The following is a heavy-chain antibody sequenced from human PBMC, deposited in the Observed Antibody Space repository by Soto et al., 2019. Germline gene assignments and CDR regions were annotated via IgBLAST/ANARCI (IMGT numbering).Heavy chain of an antibody. CDR1: GGSISSGDYY. CDR2: IYYSGST. Sequence: LSLTCTVSGGSISSGDYYWSWIRQPPGKGLEWIGYIYYSGSTYYNPSLKSRVTISVDTSKNQFSLKLSSVTAADTAVYYCARALVGGSTTNWFDPWGQGTLVTVSS. V-gene: IGHV4-30-4*01. CDR3: ARALVGGSTTNWFDP. J-gene: IGHJ5*02. D-gene: IGHD2-15*01.